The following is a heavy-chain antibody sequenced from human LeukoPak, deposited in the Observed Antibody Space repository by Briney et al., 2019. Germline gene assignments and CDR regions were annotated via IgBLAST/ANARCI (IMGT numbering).Heavy chain of an antibody. D-gene: IGHD3-3*01. J-gene: IGHJ6*03. CDR2: IHPSTGNP. Sequence: ASVKVSCKASGYTFTNYAMNWVRQAPGQGLEWMGWIHPSTGNPTYAQGFTGRFVFSLDTSVSTAYLQISSLKAEDTAVYYCARTRAGSGYYTYYYYYMDVWGKGTTVTVSS. CDR1: GYTFTNYA. CDR3: ARTRAGSGYYTYYYYYMDV. V-gene: IGHV7-4-1*02.